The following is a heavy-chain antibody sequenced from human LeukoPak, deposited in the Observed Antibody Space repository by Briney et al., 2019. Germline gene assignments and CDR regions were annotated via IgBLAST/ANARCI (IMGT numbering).Heavy chain of an antibody. CDR3: ARGSSGYYYYYYGMDV. D-gene: IGHD3-22*01. CDR2: IKQDGSEK. V-gene: IGHV3-7*01. Sequence: GGSLRLSCAASGFTFSSYWMSWVRQAPGKGLKWVANIKQDGSEKYYVDSVKGRFTISRDNAKNSLYLQMNSLRAEDTAVYYCARGSSGYYYYYYGMDVWGQGTTVTVSS. CDR1: GFTFSSYW. J-gene: IGHJ6*02.